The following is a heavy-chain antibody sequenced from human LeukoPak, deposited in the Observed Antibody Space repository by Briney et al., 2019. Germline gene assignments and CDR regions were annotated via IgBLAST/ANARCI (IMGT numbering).Heavy chain of an antibody. CDR3: ARDGGATPPFDY. CDR1: GFTFSRYW. D-gene: IGHD3-16*01. CDR2: INSDGSSR. V-gene: IGHV3-74*01. Sequence: GGSLRLSCAASGFTFSRYWMSWVRQAPGKGLVWVSRINSDGSSRSYVDAAKGRFTISRDNAKNTVYLEMNSLRAEDTAVYYCARDGGATPPFDYWGQGTLVTVSS. J-gene: IGHJ4*02.